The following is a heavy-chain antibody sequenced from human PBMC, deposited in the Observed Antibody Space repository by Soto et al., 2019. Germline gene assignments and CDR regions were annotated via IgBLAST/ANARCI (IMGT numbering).Heavy chain of an antibody. D-gene: IGHD5-12*01. CDR2: IYYSGST. CDR3: ARDADSVVGGYDP. CDR1: GCCISSGGYY. V-gene: IGHV4-31*03. Sequence: TLSLTCTVSGCCISSGGYYWSWIRQHPGKGLEWIGYIYYSGSTYYNPSLKSRVTISVDTSKNQFSLKLSSVTAADTAVYYCARDADSVVGGYDPWGQGTLVTVSS. J-gene: IGHJ5*02.